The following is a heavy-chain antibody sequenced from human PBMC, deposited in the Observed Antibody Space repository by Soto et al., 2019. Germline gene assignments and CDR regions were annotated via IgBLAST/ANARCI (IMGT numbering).Heavy chain of an antibody. J-gene: IGHJ5*02. Sequence: EVQLVESGGGVVQPGGSLRLSCAASGFTFIGYWMHWVRQGPGKGLVWVARINNDGIDTTYADSVKGRFTISRDNTKNMVYLEMNNLRADDTAVYYCARDGSMVRERWFDPWGQGTLVTVSS. V-gene: IGHV3-74*03. CDR1: GFTFIGYW. CDR2: INNDGIDT. CDR3: ARDGSMVRERWFDP. D-gene: IGHD3-10*01.